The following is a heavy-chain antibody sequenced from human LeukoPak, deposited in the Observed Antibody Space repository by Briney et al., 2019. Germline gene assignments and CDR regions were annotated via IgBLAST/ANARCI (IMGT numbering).Heavy chain of an antibody. V-gene: IGHV1-3*03. CDR1: GYTFTSYA. J-gene: IGHJ4*02. Sequence: GGSLRLSCAASGYTFTSYAMHWVRQAPGQRLEWMGWINAGNGNTKYSQEFQGRVTITRDTSASTAYMELSSLRSEDMAVYYCARSRIVGAFDYWGQGTLVTVSS. CDR3: ARSRIVGAFDY. CDR2: INAGNGNT. D-gene: IGHD1-26*01.